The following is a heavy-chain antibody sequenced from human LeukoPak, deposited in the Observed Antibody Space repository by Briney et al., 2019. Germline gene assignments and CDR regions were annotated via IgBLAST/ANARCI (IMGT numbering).Heavy chain of an antibody. CDR3: ARQDGDYYYGSDY. V-gene: IGHV5-51*01. J-gene: IGHJ4*02. Sequence: GESLKISCKGSGYTFTSYWIAWVRQMPGKGLEWVGMIYPGDSDTRYSPSFQGQVTISADRSISTAYLHWSSLKASDSAMYYCARQDGDYYYGSDYWGQGTLVTVSS. CDR2: IYPGDSDT. CDR1: GYTFTSYW. D-gene: IGHD3-22*01.